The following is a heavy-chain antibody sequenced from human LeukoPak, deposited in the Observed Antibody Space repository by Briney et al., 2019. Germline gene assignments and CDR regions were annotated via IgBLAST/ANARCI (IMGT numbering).Heavy chain of an antibody. CDR3: VRVIGYSGYDAFDY. J-gene: IGHJ4*02. D-gene: IGHD5-12*01. Sequence: SETLSLTCTVSGGSISSYYWSWIRQPPGKGLEWIGYIYYSGSTNYNPSLKSRVTISVDTSKNQFSLKLSSVTAADTAVYYCVRVIGYSGYDAFDYRGQGTLVTVSS. V-gene: IGHV4-59*01. CDR1: GGSISSYY. CDR2: IYYSGST.